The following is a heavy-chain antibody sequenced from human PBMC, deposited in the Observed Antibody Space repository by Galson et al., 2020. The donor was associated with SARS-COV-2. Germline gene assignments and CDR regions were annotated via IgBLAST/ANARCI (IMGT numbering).Heavy chain of an antibody. D-gene: IGHD1-1*01. V-gene: IGHV3-53*01. Sequence: GGSLRLSCAASGFTVSNSYMNWVRRAPGKGLEWVSIIYGGGGTYYADFVKGRFTISRDNSRDTVYLQMDSLRAEDTAVYYCARSSSDWKWFDPWGQGTPVTVSS. J-gene: IGHJ5*02. CDR1: GFTVSNSY. CDR3: ARSSSDWKWFDP. CDR2: IYGGGGT.